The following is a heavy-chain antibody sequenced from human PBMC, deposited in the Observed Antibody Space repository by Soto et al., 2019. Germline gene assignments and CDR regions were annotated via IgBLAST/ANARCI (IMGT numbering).Heavy chain of an antibody. CDR1: GFTFSSYA. J-gene: IGHJ4*02. V-gene: IGHV4-31*02. CDR2: IYYSGST. CDR3: ARESRSSGYYFDY. Sequence: LRLSCAASGFTFSSYAMSWVRQAPGKGLEWIGYIYYSGSTYYNPSLKSRVTISVDTSKNQFSLKLSSVTAADTAVYYCARESRSSGYYFDYWGQGTLVTVSS. D-gene: IGHD3-22*01.